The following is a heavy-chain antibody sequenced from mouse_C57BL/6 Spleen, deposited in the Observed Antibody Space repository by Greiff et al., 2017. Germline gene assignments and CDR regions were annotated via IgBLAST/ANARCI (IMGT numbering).Heavy chain of an antibody. CDR2: IDPSDSDT. V-gene: IGHV1-52*01. D-gene: IGHD2-1*01. CDR1: GYTFTSYW. CDR3: ARLISGNYVGSYFDY. Sequence: QVQLKQPGAELVRPGSSVKLSCKASGYTFTSYWMHWVKQRPIQGLEWIGNIDPSDSDTHYNQKFKAKATLTVDKSSNTAYMQLSSLTSEDSAVYYCARLISGNYVGSYFDYWGQGTTLTVSS. J-gene: IGHJ2*01.